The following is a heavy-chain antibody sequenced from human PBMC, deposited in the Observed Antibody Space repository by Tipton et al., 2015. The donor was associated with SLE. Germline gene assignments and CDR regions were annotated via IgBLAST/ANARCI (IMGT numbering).Heavy chain of an antibody. CDR1: GFTVSSNY. CDR3: ARDRLSQRLT. V-gene: IGHV3-66*01. J-gene: IGHJ4*02. CDR2: IFGGEIT. Sequence: GSLRLSCVVSGFTVSSNYMNWVRQAPGKGLEWVSVIFGGEITYYTDSVKDRFTISRDNSKNLLYLQMNSLRVEDTAVYYCARDRLSQRLTWGQGTLVTVSS. D-gene: IGHD3-16*01.